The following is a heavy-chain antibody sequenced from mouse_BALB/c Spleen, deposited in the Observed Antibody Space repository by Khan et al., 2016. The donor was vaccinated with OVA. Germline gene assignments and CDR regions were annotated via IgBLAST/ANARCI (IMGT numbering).Heavy chain of an antibody. V-gene: IGHV1S137*01. CDR3: AGGGGGDRFAY. CDR1: GYTFTDFT. J-gene: IGHJ3*01. Sequence: QVRLQQSGAELVRPGVSVKISCKGSGYTFTDFTMHWVKQSHAKSLEWIGVVNTYYGDATYNQKFKGKATMTVDKSSTTAYMALARLTSEDSAIFYGAGGGGGDRFAYWGQGTLVTVSA. D-gene: IGHD1-1*02. CDR2: VNTYYGDA.